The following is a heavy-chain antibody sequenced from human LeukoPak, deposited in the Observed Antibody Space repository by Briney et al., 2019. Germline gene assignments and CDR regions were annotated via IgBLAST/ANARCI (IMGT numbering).Heavy chain of an antibody. CDR3: VRLRRNSDSSGYYYYYDY. J-gene: IGHJ4*02. D-gene: IGHD3-22*01. CDR1: GFTFNSYS. Sequence: PGGSLRLSCGVSGFTFNSYSMNWVRQAPGKGLEWVASIIGSGTEMFYADSVKGRFTISRDDAKNSLYLQMNSLRAEDTAVYYCVRLRRNSDSSGYYYYYDYWGQGTLVTVSS. V-gene: IGHV3-21*01. CDR2: IIGSGTEM.